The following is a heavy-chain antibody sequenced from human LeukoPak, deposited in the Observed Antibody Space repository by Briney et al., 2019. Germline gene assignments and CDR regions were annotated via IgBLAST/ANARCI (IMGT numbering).Heavy chain of an antibody. CDR1: GFTFSSYT. CDR2: ISTSTSTI. V-gene: IGHV3-48*01. D-gene: IGHD3-22*01. Sequence: GGSLRLSCAASGFTFSSYTMNWVRQAPGKGLEWISYISTSTSTIYYADSVKGRFTISRDNAKNSLYLQMNSLRPEDTAVYYCAREIGHYYYYYMDVWGKGTTVTISS. CDR3: AREIGHYYYYYMDV. J-gene: IGHJ6*03.